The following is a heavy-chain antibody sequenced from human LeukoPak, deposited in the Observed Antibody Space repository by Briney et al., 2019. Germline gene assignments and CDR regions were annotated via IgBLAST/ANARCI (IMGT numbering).Heavy chain of an antibody. CDR1: GFTFSSYA. CDR3: ATLPSGWYNTFDY. D-gene: IGHD6-19*01. CDR2: ISGSGGST. V-gene: IGHV3-23*01. J-gene: IGHJ4*02. Sequence: PGGSLRLSCAASGFTFSSYAMSWVRQAPGKGLEWVSAISGSGGSTYYADSVKGRFTISRDNSKNTLYLQMNSLRAEDTAVYYCATLPSGWYNTFDYWGQGTLVTVSS.